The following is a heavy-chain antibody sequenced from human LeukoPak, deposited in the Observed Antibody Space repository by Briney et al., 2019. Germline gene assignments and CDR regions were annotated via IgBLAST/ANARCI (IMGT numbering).Heavy chain of an antibody. D-gene: IGHD2-21*02. CDR2: IYSSGNT. J-gene: IGHJ5*02. CDR3: ATDRCSGGDCSSFDP. Sequence: SETLSLTCTVSGGSISSAGHYWSWIRQLPGKGLEWIGYIYSSGNTYYNPFLKSRVAISLDTSKNQFSLKLTSMTVADTAVYYCATDRCSGGDCSSFDPWGQGTLVIVSS. V-gene: IGHV4-31*03. CDR1: GGSISSAGHY.